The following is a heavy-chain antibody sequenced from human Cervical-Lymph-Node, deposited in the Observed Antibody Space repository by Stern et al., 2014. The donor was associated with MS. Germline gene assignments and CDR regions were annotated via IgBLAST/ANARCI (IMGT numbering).Heavy chain of an antibody. V-gene: IGHV4-39*01. J-gene: IGHJ4*02. CDR2: IYYSGSN. CDR3: ARAVAGSTEFDY. D-gene: IGHD6-19*01. CDR1: GGSISSSNYY. Sequence: QVQLVESGPGLVKPSETLSLTCTVSGGSISSSNYYWGWIRQPPGKGLEWIGNIYYSGSNYCNPSLKSRLTISVDTSKNRFSLKLGSVTAADTAVYFCARAVAGSTEFDYWGQGTLVTVSS.